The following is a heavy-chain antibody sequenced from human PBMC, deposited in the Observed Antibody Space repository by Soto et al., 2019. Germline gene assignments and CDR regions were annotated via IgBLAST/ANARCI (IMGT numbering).Heavy chain of an antibody. CDR3: AKVPSSGWFGGAFDI. J-gene: IGHJ3*02. D-gene: IGHD6-19*01. CDR1: GFIFSSFA. Sequence: GGSLRLSCAASGFIFSSFAMSWVRQAPGKGLEWVSTVSGSGGSTDYAHSVKGRLTVSRDNSKNTLFLQMNSLRAEDTALYYCAKVPSSGWFGGAFDIWGQGTMVTVSS. V-gene: IGHV3-23*01. CDR2: VSGSGGST.